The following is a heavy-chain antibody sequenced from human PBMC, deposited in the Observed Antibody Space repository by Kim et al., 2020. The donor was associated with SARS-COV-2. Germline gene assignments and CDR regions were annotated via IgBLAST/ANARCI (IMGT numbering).Heavy chain of an antibody. J-gene: IGHJ4*02. D-gene: IGHD3-10*01. Sequence: VKGRFTVSKDNAQETLYLQMSSMRPDDTAVYYCAKNRGVFYSGESHHLAQWGQGTLVTVSS. CDR3: AKNRGVFYSGESHHLAQ. V-gene: IGHV3-30*02.